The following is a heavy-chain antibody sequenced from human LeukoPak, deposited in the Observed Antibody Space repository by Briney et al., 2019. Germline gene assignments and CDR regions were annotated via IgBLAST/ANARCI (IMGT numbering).Heavy chain of an antibody. CDR3: ARCYNCDH. Sequence: GGSLRLSCGASGFPLRSHWMQCVRQAPGRAEVFVPRYTSEGSSTSSADSVKGPFTIYRDKAKNTLYLQMNSLRAEDTSVYDCARCYNCDHCGQGPLTTVSS. CDR1: GFPLRSHW. D-gene: IGHD2-15*01. V-gene: IGHV3-74*01. J-gene: IGHJ4*02. CDR2: YTSEGSST.